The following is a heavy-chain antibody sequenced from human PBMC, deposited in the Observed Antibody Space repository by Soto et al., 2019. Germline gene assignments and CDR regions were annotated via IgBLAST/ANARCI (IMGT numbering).Heavy chain of an antibody. CDR3: AKERLEEVGTFFEF. Sequence: LSLSCEASGFTFSNDAMSLVLHAPGKGLEWVSGISGSGRDTYYADSVKGRLTISRDNAKNTLFLQMNSLRAEDAASYYCAKERLEEVGTFFEFWGHGILVTVSS. J-gene: IGHJ4*01. D-gene: IGHD6-13*01. CDR2: ISGSGRDT. V-gene: IGHV3-23*01. CDR1: GFTFSNDA.